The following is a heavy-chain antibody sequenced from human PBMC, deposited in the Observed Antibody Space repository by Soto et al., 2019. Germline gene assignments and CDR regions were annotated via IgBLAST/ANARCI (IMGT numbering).Heavy chain of an antibody. V-gene: IGHV3-21*01. D-gene: IGHD2-2*01. CDR2: IASSSSHI. J-gene: IGHJ6*02. Sequence: GGSLRLSCAASGFTVSSNYMRWVRQAPGKGLEWVSSIASSSSHIYYADSMKGLFTISRDNAENSLYLQMNSLRADDTAVYFCARGISDYIVFVPSALDVWGQGTTVTVSS. CDR3: ARGISDYIVFVPSALDV. CDR1: GFTVSSNY.